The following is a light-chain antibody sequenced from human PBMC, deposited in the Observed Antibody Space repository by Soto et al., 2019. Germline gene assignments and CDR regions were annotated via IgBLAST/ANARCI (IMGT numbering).Light chain of an antibody. CDR3: SSYTSISTLV. J-gene: IGLJ2*01. Sequence: QSALTQPASVSGSPGQSITISCTGTSSDIGGYNFVSWYQQHPRKAPKLMIYEVSSRPSGVSNRFSGSASGNTASLTISGLQAEDEAHYYCSSYTSISTLVFGGGTKLTVL. CDR1: SSDIGGYNF. V-gene: IGLV2-14*01. CDR2: EVS.